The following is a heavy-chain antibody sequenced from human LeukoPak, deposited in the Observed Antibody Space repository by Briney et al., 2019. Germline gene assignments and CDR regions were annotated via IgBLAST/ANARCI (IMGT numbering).Heavy chain of an antibody. CDR3: ARDLGYYDSSGYSRFDY. Sequence: GGSLRLSCAASGFSFSSYWMHWVRQAPGEGLVWVSHINTDGSSTSYADSVKGRFTISRDNAKNTLYLQMNSLRAEDTAVYYCARDLGYYDSSGYSRFDYWGQGTLVTVSS. J-gene: IGHJ4*02. CDR1: GFSFSSYW. D-gene: IGHD3-22*01. CDR2: INTDGSST. V-gene: IGHV3-74*01.